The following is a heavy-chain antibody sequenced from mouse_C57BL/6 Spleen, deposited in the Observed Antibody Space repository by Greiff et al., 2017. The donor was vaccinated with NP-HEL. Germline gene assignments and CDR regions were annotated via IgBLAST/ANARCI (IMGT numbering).Heavy chain of an antibody. CDR3: TRDGGTGAMDY. J-gene: IGHJ4*01. Sequence: EVNVVESGEGLVKPGGSLKLSCAASGFTFSSYAMSWVRQTPEKRLEWVAYISSGGDYIYYADTVKGRFTISRDNARNTLYLQMSSLKSEDTAMYYCTRDGGTGAMDYWGQGTSVTVSS. D-gene: IGHD1-1*02. CDR2: ISSGGDYI. V-gene: IGHV5-9-1*02. CDR1: GFTFSSYA.